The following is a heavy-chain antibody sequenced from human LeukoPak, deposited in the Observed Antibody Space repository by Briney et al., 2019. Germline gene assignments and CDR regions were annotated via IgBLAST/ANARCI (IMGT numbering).Heavy chain of an antibody. CDR1: GYTSTSNH. V-gene: IGHV1-46*01. CDR3: AKLAASETGEGS. CDR2: INPSGDST. D-gene: IGHD6-13*01. J-gene: IGHJ5*02. Sequence: ASVTVSCKASGYTSTSNHIHCVRQAPGQGLEWMGVINPSGDSTSYAQKFQGRVTMTRDTSTSTVYMELSSLRSEDTAIYYCAKLAASETGEGSWGQGTLVTVSS.